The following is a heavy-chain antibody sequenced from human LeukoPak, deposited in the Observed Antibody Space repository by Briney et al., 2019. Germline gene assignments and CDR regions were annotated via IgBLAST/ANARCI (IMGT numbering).Heavy chain of an antibody. CDR1: GYSFTAYW. D-gene: IGHD2/OR15-2a*01. J-gene: IGHJ3*02. V-gene: IGHV5-51*01. Sequence: GESLKISCTGSGYSFTAYWIGWVRQMPGKGLEWMGIIYPGDSDTRYSPSFQGQVTISADKSISTAYLQWSSLKASDTAMYYCARQIVNLDLDAFDIWGQGTMVTVSS. CDR3: ARQIVNLDLDAFDI. CDR2: IYPGDSDT.